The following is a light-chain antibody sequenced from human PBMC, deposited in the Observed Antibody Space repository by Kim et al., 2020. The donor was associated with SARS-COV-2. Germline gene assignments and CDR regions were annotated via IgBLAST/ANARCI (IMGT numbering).Light chain of an antibody. CDR2: KDS. J-gene: IGLJ3*02. CDR3: QSADSSGTYWV. CDR1: ALPKQY. Sequence: SYELTQPPSVSVSPGQTARITCSVDALPKQYAYWYQQKPGHAPVLVIYKDSERPSGIPERFSGSSSGTTVTLTISGVQAEDEADYYCQSADSSGTYWVFGGGTQLTVL. V-gene: IGLV3-25*03.